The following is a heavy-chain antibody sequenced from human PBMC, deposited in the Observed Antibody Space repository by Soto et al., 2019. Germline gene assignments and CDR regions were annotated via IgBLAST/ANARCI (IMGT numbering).Heavy chain of an antibody. V-gene: IGHV1-24*01. CDR3: ATVLTIFGVVIGSFDY. D-gene: IGHD3-3*01. CDR2: FDPEDGET. CDR1: GYTLTELS. Sequence: ASVKVSCKVSGYTLTELSMHWVRQAPGKGLEWMGGFDPEDGETIYAQKFQGRVTMTEDTSTDTAYMELSSLRSEDTAVYYCATVLTIFGVVIGSFDYWGQGTLVTVSS. J-gene: IGHJ4*02.